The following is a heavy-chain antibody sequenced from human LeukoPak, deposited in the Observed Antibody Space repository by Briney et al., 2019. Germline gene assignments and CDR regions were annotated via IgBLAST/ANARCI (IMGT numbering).Heavy chain of an antibody. CDR2: ISSDRSTI. CDR3: VRNYRYGLDY. Sequence: SGGSLRLSCEASGFTFSSYSMNWVRQAPGKGLEWVSYISSDRSTIYYADSVKGRFTISRDNAKRSLHLQMNSLRAEDTAVYYCVRNYRYGLDYWGQGTLVSVSS. V-gene: IGHV3-48*01. CDR1: GFTFSSYS. J-gene: IGHJ4*02. D-gene: IGHD5-18*01.